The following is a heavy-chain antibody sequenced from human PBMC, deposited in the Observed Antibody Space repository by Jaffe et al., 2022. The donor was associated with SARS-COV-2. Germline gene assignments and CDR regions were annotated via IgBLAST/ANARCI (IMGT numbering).Heavy chain of an antibody. CDR3: VREDCTGGLCKRFDY. J-gene: IGHJ4*02. CDR1: GFTFSGYW. D-gene: IGHD2-8*02. Sequence: EVRLVESGGGLVQPGGSLRLSCAASGFTFSGYWMHWVRRPPGKGLEWIFSIAGDGTIILHADSVKGRFTVSRDNGKNTLYLQMNSLRADDTAMYYCVREDCTGGLCKRFDYWGQGSLVTVSS. V-gene: IGHV3-74*01. CDR2: IAGDGTII.